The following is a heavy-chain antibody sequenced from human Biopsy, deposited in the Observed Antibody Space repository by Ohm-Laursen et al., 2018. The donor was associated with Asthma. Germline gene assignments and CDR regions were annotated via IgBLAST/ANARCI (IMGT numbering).Heavy chain of an antibody. J-gene: IGHJ2*01. D-gene: IGHD2-15*01. CDR3: ARVPTTLRYFDL. CDR2: IPYSGST. CDR1: GGSVSSCSYY. V-gene: IGHV4-61*01. Sequence: SATLSLTWTVSGGSVSSCSYYWSWIRQPPGMGLAWVSYIPYSGSTDYNPSLKSRLTISMDTSKNQFSLKLSSVTAADTAVYYCARVPTTLRYFDLWGRGTLVTVSS.